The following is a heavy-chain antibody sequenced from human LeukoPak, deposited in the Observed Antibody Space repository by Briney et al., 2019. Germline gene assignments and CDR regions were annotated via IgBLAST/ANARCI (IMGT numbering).Heavy chain of an antibody. D-gene: IGHD3-22*01. Sequence: RASVKVSCKASGGTFSNNAISWVRQVPRQGLEWMGGIIPIFGITNYAQKLQDRVTITADESTNTAYMELSSLTSEDTAMYYCARGGLITMILLGPDAFDIWGQGTMVTVSS. V-gene: IGHV1-69*13. CDR2: IIPIFGIT. J-gene: IGHJ3*02. CDR1: GGTFSNNA. CDR3: ARGGLITMILLGPDAFDI.